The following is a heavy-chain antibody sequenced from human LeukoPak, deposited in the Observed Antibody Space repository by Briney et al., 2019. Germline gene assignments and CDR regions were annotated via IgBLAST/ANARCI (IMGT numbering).Heavy chain of an antibody. CDR2: IYSGGST. V-gene: IGHV3-53*01. CDR3: ARVGAVAGYYFDY. J-gene: IGHJ4*02. D-gene: IGHD6-19*01. Sequence: PGGSLRLSCAASGFTVSSNYMSWVRQAPGKGLEWVSVIYSGGSTYYADSVKGRFTISRDNSKNTLYLQMNSLRAEDTAVYYCARVGAVAGYYFDYWGQGTLVTVSS. CDR1: GFTVSSNY.